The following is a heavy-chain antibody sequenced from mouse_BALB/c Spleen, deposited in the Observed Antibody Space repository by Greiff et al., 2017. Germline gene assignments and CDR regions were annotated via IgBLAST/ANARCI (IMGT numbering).Heavy chain of an antibody. V-gene: IGHV1-63*02. Sequence: VQLVESGAELVRPGTSVKISCKASGYTFTNYWLGWVKQRPGHGLEWIGDIYPGGGYTNYNEKFKGKATLTADTSSSTAYMQLSSLTSEDSAVYFCARVGLYGSSYAYWGQGTLVTVSA. CDR3: ARVGLYGSSYAY. CDR1: GYTFTNYW. J-gene: IGHJ3*01. CDR2: IYPGGGYT. D-gene: IGHD1-1*01.